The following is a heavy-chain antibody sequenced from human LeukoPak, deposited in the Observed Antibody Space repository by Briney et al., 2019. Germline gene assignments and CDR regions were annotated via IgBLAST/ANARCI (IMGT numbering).Heavy chain of an antibody. D-gene: IGHD3-22*01. CDR3: AKDGQIPLLLPYYMDV. CDR2: IYSGGST. Sequence: ETLSLTCTVSGGSISSYYWSWVRQAPGKGLEWVSVIYSGGSTYYADSVKGRFTISRDNSKNTLYLQMNSLRAEDTAVYYCAKDGQIPLLLPYYMDVWGKGTTVTVSS. V-gene: IGHV3-53*05. J-gene: IGHJ6*03. CDR1: GGSISSYY.